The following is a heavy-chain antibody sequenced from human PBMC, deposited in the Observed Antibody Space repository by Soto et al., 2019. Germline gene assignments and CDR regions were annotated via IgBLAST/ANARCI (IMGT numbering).Heavy chain of an antibody. D-gene: IGHD4-17*01. CDR1: GFTFSSYA. CDR3: ARGASAYGDYSLGGMDV. V-gene: IGHV3-30-3*01. J-gene: IGHJ6*01. CDR2: ISYDGSNK. Sequence: QVQLVESGGGVVQPGRSLRLSCAASGFTFSSYAMHWVRQAPGKGLEWVAVISYDGSNKYYADSVKGRFTISRDNSKNTLYLQMNSLRAEDTAVYYCARGASAYGDYSLGGMDVW.